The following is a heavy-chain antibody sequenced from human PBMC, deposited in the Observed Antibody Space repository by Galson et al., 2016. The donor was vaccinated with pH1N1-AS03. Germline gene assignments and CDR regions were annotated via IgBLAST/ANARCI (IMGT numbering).Heavy chain of an antibody. V-gene: IGHV4-34*01. CDR2: INHSGST. D-gene: IGHD6-19*01. CDR1: GGSFNNYY. CDR3: ARGSYSSGWYRGRNAFDI. J-gene: IGHJ3*02. Sequence: TLSLTCAAYGGSFNNYYWNWIRQSPGKGLEWVGEINHSGSTDYNPSLKSRVTISVDPSKNQISLNLNSVTAADTAVYYCARGSYSSGWYRGRNAFDIWGQGTMVTVSS.